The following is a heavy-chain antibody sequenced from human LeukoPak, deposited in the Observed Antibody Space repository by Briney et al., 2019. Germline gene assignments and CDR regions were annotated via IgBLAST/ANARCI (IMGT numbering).Heavy chain of an antibody. J-gene: IGHJ5*02. CDR3: ARSANPGVHEFDP. Sequence: TGESLTLSCAASGVTFRSYNRTWVRQPPGKGLEWLAYITTSNTTNYADSVKGRFTMSRDNAKNSLYLQMNSLRDEDTAVYYCARSANPGVHEFDPWGQGTLVTVSS. D-gene: IGHD6-6*01. V-gene: IGHV3-48*02. CDR1: GVTFRSYN. CDR2: ITTSNTT.